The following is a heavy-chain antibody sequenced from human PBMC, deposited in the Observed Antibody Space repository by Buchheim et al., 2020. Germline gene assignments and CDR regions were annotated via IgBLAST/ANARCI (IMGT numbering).Heavy chain of an antibody. CDR3: ARGFIAAAGRGIDY. J-gene: IGHJ4*02. D-gene: IGHD6-13*01. CDR2: INHSGST. Sequence: QVQLQQWGAGLLKPSETLSLTCAVYGGSFSGYYWSWIRQRPGKGLEWIGEINHSGSTNYNPSLKSRVTISVDTSKNQFSLKLSSVTAADTAVYYCARGFIAAAGRGIDYWGQGTL. CDR1: GGSFSGYY. V-gene: IGHV4-34*01.